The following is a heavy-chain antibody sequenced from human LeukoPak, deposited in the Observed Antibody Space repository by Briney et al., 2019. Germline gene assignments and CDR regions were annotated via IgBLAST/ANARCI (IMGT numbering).Heavy chain of an antibody. CDR3: EYYDFWSGRYGMDV. V-gene: IGHV3-21*01. CDR2: ISSSSSYI. Sequence: GRSLRLSCVASGFPFSRYGMHWVRQAPGKGLEWVSSISSSSSYIYYADSVKGRFTISRDNAKNSLYLQMNSLRAEDTAVYYCEYYDFWSGRYGMDVWGQGTTVTVSS. D-gene: IGHD3-3*01. CDR1: GFPFSRYG. J-gene: IGHJ6*02.